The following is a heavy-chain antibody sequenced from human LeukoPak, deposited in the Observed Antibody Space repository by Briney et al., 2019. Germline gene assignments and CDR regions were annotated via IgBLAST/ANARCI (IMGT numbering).Heavy chain of an antibody. Sequence: PGGSLRLSCAASGFTFSSFAMTWVRQAPGKGLEWVSYISSSSSTIYYADSVKGRFTISRDNAKNSLYLQMNSLRAEDTAVYYCARDMVDWGQGTLVTVSS. V-gene: IGHV3-48*04. D-gene: IGHD2-15*01. CDR3: ARDMVD. CDR2: ISSSSSTI. CDR1: GFTFSSFA. J-gene: IGHJ4*02.